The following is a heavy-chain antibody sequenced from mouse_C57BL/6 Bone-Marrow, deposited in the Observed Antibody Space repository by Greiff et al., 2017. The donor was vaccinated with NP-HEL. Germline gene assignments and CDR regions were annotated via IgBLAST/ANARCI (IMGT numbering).Heavy chain of an antibody. Sequence: VQLQQSGAELGRPGASVKLSCTASGFNIKDDYMHWVKQRPEQGLEGIGWIDPENGDTEYASKFQGKATITADTSSNTAYLQLSSLTSEDTAVYYCTGVGPFAYWGQGTLVTVSA. CDR2: IDPENGDT. CDR3: TGVGPFAY. D-gene: IGHD1-1*02. V-gene: IGHV14-4*01. J-gene: IGHJ3*01. CDR1: GFNIKDDY.